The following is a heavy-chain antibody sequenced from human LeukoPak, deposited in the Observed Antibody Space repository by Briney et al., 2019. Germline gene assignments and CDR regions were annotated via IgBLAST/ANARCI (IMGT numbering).Heavy chain of an antibody. CDR1: GFTVSNFY. V-gene: IGHV3-23*01. CDR2: ISGSGGST. J-gene: IGHJ4*02. D-gene: IGHD6-13*01. CDR3: AKYTISGYSSSLYYFDY. Sequence: GGSLRLSCAASGFTVSNFYMSWVRQAPGKGLEWVSAISGSGGSTYYADSVKGRFTISRDNSKNTLYLQMNSLRAEDTAVYYCAKYTISGYSSSLYYFDYWGQGTLVTVSS.